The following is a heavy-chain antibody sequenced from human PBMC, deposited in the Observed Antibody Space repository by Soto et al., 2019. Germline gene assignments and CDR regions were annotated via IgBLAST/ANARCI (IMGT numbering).Heavy chain of an antibody. CDR3: ATAKLLLPWLFDY. J-gene: IGHJ4*02. V-gene: IGHV3-66*01. CDR1: GITFSSYG. D-gene: IGHD2-15*01. Sequence: PGGSLRLSCVASGITFSSYGMSWVRQAPGKGLEWVSVIYSGGSTYYADSVKGRFIISRDDSKNTLFLQMNSLRAEDTAVYYCATAKLLLPWLFDYWGQGTLVTVSS. CDR2: IYSGGST.